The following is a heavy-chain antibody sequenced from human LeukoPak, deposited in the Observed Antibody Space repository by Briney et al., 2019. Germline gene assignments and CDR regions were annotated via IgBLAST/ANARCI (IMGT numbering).Heavy chain of an antibody. Sequence: PGGSLRLSCAASGFTSSSYAMSWVRQAPGKGLEWVSAISGSGGSTYYADSVKGRFTISRDNSKNTLYLQMNSLRAEDTAVYYCAKDLLGYYYDSSGFFDYWGQGTLVTVSS. V-gene: IGHV3-23*01. CDR3: AKDLLGYYYDSSGFFDY. D-gene: IGHD3-22*01. CDR1: GFTSSSYA. CDR2: ISGSGGST. J-gene: IGHJ4*02.